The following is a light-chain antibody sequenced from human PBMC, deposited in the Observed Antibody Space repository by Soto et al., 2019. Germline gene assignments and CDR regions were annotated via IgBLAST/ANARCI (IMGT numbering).Light chain of an antibody. CDR2: KAS. J-gene: IGKJ5*01. CDR3: QQANSFPLT. V-gene: IGKV1-5*03. CDR1: QNINTW. Sequence: DIQMTQSPSTLSASVGDRVTITCRASQNINTWLAWYQQKPGKAPKLLIYKASVLESGVPSRFTGSGSGTNFTLTINDLQPEDFATYFCQQANSFPLTFGQGTRLEIK.